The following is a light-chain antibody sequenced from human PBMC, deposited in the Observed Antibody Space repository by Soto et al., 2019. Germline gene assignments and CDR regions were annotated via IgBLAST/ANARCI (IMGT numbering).Light chain of an antibody. CDR3: QQYGSSGT. V-gene: IGKV3-20*01. CDR1: QSVSSY. J-gene: IGKJ1*01. Sequence: EIVLTQSPATLSLSPGERATLSCRASQSVSSYLAWYQQKPGQAPRLLIYGASNRATGIPDRFSGSGSGTDFTLTISRLEPEDFAVYYCQQYGSSGTFGQGTKAAIK. CDR2: GAS.